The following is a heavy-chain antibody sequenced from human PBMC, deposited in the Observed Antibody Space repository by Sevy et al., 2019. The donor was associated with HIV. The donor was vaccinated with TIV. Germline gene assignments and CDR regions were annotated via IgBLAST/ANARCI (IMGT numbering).Heavy chain of an antibody. CDR2: MSYVGNSE. CDR3: ARLSSCGGDCYYFDY. D-gene: IGHD2-21*02. Sequence: GGSLRLSCAASAFTFSHYALHWVRQAPGKGLEWVAIMSYVGNSENYADSVKGRFTISRDNSKNALYLQMNSLRAEDTALYYCARLSSCGGDCYYFDYWGQGTLVTVSS. CDR1: AFTFSHYA. J-gene: IGHJ4*02. V-gene: IGHV3-30*04.